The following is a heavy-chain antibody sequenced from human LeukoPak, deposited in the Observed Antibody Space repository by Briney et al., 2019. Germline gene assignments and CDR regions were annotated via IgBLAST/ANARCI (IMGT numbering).Heavy chain of an antibody. D-gene: IGHD6-13*01. J-gene: IGHJ4*02. Sequence: GGSLRLSCVASGFTLSSYWMSWVRQAPGKGLEWVANINKDGSEKNYVDSVKGRFTISRHNAKNSVYLQMNSLRAEDTAVYYCARETRREQLGLDYWGQGTLVTVSS. CDR3: ARETRREQLGLDY. V-gene: IGHV3-7*01. CDR1: GFTLSSYW. CDR2: INKDGSEK.